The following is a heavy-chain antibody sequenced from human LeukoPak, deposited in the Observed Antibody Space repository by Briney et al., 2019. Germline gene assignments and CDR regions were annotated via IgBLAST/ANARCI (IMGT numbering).Heavy chain of an antibody. CDR3: ARELLVDY. CDR2: ISYDGSNK. D-gene: IGHD2/OR15-2a*01. Sequence: PGGSLRLSCAASGFNFNRYAFHWVRQAPDMGLEWVALISYDGSNKYYADSVRGRFTISRDDPKNTLYLQMNSLKPEDTAVYYCARELLVDYWGQGTLVTVSS. CDR1: GFNFNRYA. J-gene: IGHJ4*02. V-gene: IGHV3-30-3*01.